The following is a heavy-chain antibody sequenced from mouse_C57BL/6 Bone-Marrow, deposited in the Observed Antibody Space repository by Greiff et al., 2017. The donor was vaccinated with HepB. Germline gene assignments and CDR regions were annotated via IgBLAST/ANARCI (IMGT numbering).Heavy chain of an antibody. Sequence: QVQLQQPGAELVKPGASVKLSCKASGYTFTSYWMHWVKQRPGRGLEWIGRIDPNSGGTKYNEKFKSKATLTVDKPSSTAYMRLSSLTSEDSAVYYCSRSRDYCRVFYWYFDVWGTGTTVTVSS. D-gene: IGHD1-1*01. J-gene: IGHJ1*03. CDR3: SRSRDYCRVFYWYFDV. CDR1: GYTFTSYW. CDR2: IDPNSGGT. V-gene: IGHV1-72*01.